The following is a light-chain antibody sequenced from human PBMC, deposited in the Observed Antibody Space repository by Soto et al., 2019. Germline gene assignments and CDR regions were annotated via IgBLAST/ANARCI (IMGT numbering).Light chain of an antibody. CDR1: QSVFYIFKRQYY. Sequence: DIVMTTSPDSLAVSLGERATINCKSSQSVFYIFKRQYYLACYQQKLGQPPKLLIYWASTRESGVPDRFSGSGSGTDFTLTIISLQTEDLAVYYCQQYYGTPGTFGQGTQVEIK. J-gene: IGKJ1*01. CDR3: QQYYGTPGT. V-gene: IGKV4-1*01. CDR2: WAS.